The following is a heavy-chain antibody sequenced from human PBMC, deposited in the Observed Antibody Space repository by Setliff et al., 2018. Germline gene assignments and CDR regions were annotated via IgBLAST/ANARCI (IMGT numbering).Heavy chain of an antibody. V-gene: IGHV5-51*01. CDR3: AREHVSGHSEY. CDR2: LKPGDSDT. D-gene: IGHD1-26*01. CDR1: GYTFTNYW. Sequence: PGESLETSCQGSGYTFTNYWIGWVRQMPGKGREWMGILKPGDSDTRYSPYFQGQVTISTDNSINTAYLHLSSLKASDTAMYYCAREHVSGHSEYWGQGTLVTVSS. J-gene: IGHJ4*02.